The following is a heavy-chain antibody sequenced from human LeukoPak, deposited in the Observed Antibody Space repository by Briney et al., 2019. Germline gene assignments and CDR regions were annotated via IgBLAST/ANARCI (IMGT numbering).Heavy chain of an antibody. Sequence: PGRSLRLSCAASGFTFRNYAMYWVRQAPGRGLEWAAVVSFDGNTTFYSDSVKGRFAISRDNSKNTLYLEMNSLRPEGTAVYYCARFRAATTRFDYWGQGTLVTVSS. V-gene: IGHV3-30*09. CDR2: VSFDGNTT. J-gene: IGHJ4*02. CDR1: GFTFRNYA. CDR3: ARFRAATTRFDY. D-gene: IGHD1/OR15-1a*01.